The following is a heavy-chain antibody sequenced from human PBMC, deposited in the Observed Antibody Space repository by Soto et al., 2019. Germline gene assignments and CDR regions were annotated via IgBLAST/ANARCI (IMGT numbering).Heavy chain of an antibody. CDR3: ARDKQERLFYYYYGLDV. CDR1: GYTFTSHN. J-gene: IGHJ6*02. D-gene: IGHD1-1*01. CDR2: ISPYSGNT. Sequence: ASVKVSCKASGYTFTSHNISWARQAPGQGLEWMGWISPYSGNTDYAQNLQGRVTTTTDTLTSTAYMELRSLRSDDAAVYYCARDKQERLFYYYYGLDVWGQGTTVTVSS. V-gene: IGHV1-18*04.